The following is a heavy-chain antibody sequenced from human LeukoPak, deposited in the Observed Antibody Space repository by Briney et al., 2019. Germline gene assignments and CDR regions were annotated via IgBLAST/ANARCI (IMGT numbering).Heavy chain of an antibody. CDR1: GYSISSGYY. J-gene: IGHJ4*02. V-gene: IGHV4-38-2*02. Sequence: PSETLSLTCSVSGYSISSGYYWGWVRQAPGKGLEWIGSIDRSGTTNYNPSLKSRVTISVDTSKNQFSLNVRSVTAADTAVYYCATIEAVRFHYWGQGTLVTVSS. CDR3: ATIEAVRFHY. CDR2: IDRSGTT. D-gene: IGHD6-19*01.